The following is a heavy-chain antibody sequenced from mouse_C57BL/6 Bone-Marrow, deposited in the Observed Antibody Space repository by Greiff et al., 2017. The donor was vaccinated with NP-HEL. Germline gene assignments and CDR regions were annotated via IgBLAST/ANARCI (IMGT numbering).Heavy chain of an antibody. Sequence: EVQRVESGGDLVKPGGSLKLSCAASGFTFSSYGMSWVRQTPDKRLEWVATISSGGSYTYYPDSVKGRFTISRDNAKNTLYLQISSLKSEDTAMYYCAREDNWDDWYFDVWGTGTTVTVSS. V-gene: IGHV5-6*01. D-gene: IGHD4-1*01. CDR2: ISSGGSYT. J-gene: IGHJ1*03. CDR3: AREDNWDDWYFDV. CDR1: GFTFSSYG.